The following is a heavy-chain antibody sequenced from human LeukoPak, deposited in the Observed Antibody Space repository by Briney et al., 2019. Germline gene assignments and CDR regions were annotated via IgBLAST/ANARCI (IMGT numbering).Heavy chain of an antibody. CDR2: IIPILGIA. V-gene: IGHV1-69*04. D-gene: IGHD3-22*01. CDR3: ARDGYYYDSSARGYFDY. J-gene: IGHJ4*02. Sequence: ASVKVSCKASGGTFSSYAISWVRQAPGQGLEWMGRIIPILGIANYAQKFQGRVTITADKSTSTAYMELSSLRSEDTAVYYCARDGYYYDSSARGYFDYWGQGTLVTVSS. CDR1: GGTFSSYA.